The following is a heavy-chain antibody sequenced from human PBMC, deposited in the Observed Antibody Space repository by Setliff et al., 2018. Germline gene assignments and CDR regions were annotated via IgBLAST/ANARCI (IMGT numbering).Heavy chain of an antibody. Sequence: KASETLSLTCVVDGMSFSEHYWAWIRQSPGKGLEWIGEISHTGSTNYNPSLKSRVTISVDTSKNQFSLKLSSVTAADTAVYYCAREAVTTPPYFYWYFDLWGRGTLVTVSS. J-gene: IGHJ2*01. V-gene: IGHV4-34*01. CDR3: AREAVTTPPYFYWYFDL. CDR2: ISHTGST. CDR1: GMSFSEHY. D-gene: IGHD2-15*01.